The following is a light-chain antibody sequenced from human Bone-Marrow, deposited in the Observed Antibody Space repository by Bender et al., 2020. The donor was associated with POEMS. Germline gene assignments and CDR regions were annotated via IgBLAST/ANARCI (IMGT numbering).Light chain of an antibody. CDR3: QVWDGRSDHPV. V-gene: IGLV3-21*02. Sequence: SYVLTQPASVSVTPGQTARITCGGNNIGSKSVHWYQQKPGQAPVLVVYDDSDRPSGIPEGFSGSNSGNTATLTISRVEAGDEADYYCQVWDGRSDHPVFGGGTKLVVL. CDR1: NIGSKS. CDR2: DDS. J-gene: IGLJ3*02.